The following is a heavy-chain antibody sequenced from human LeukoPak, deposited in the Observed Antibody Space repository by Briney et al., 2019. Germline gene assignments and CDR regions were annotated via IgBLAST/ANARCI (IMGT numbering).Heavy chain of an antibody. D-gene: IGHD2-2*01. Sequence: KTSETLSLTCTVSGGSISSSSYYWRWIRQPPGKGLEWIGTIYESGSTYYNPSVKSRVTISVDTSKNQFSLKLSSVTAADTAVYYCAVVPAALDAFDIWGQGTMVTVSS. CDR2: IYESGST. V-gene: IGHV4-39*01. CDR3: AVVPAALDAFDI. J-gene: IGHJ3*02. CDR1: GGSISSSSYY.